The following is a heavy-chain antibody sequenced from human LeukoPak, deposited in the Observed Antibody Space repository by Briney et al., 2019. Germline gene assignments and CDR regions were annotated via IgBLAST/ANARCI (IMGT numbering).Heavy chain of an antibody. V-gene: IGHV3-11*01. CDR3: AREGTNHLDY. Sequence: GGSLRLSCAASGFTFSGYYTSWIRQAPGKGLEWLSYISTSGSPMYYADSVKGRFTISRDNAKNSLYLQVNSLRAEDTAVYYCAREGTNHLDYWGQGTLVTVSS. CDR2: ISTSGSPM. CDR1: GFTFSGYY. D-gene: IGHD2-8*01. J-gene: IGHJ4*02.